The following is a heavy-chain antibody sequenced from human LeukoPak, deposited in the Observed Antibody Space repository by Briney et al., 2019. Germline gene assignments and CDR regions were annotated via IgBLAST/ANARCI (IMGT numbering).Heavy chain of an antibody. D-gene: IGHD4-17*01. CDR2: IYPGDSDT. CDR1: GYSFISHW. V-gene: IGHV5-51*01. J-gene: IGHJ6*03. CDR3: ARHGYGDYRSNYYMDV. Sequence: GESLKISCKGSGYSFISHWIGWVRQVPGKGLEWMGIIYPGDSDTRYSPAFEGQVTMSVDKSISTAYLQWSSLKASDTAMYYCARHGYGDYRSNYYMDVWGKGTTVTVSS.